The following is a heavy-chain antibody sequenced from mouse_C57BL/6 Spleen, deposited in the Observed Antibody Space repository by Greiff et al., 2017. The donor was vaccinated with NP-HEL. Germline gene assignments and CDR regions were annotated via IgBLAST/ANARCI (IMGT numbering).Heavy chain of an antibody. CDR2: ISSGGSYT. Sequence: EVHLVESGGDLVKPGGSLKLSCAASGFTFSSYGMSWVRQTPDKRLEWVATISSGGSYTYYPDSVKGRFTISRDNAKNTLYLQMSSLKSEDTAMYYCARQRGYDRAAMDYWGQGTSVTVSS. CDR1: GFTFSSYG. D-gene: IGHD2-2*01. CDR3: ARQRGYDRAAMDY. J-gene: IGHJ4*01. V-gene: IGHV5-6*01.